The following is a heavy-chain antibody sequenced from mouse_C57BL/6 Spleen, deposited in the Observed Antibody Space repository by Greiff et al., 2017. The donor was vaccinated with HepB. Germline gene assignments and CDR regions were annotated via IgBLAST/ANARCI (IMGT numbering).Heavy chain of an antibody. J-gene: IGHJ4*01. D-gene: IGHD2-4*01. CDR3: ARAGDYDEDAMDY. CDR2: IHPNSGST. Sequence: QVQLQQPGAELVKPGASVKLSCKASGYTFTSYWMHWVKQRPGQGLEWIGMIHPNSGSTNYNEKFKSKATLTVDKSSSTAYMQLSSLTSEDSAVYYCARAGDYDEDAMDYWGQGTSVTVSS. V-gene: IGHV1-64*01. CDR1: GYTFTSYW.